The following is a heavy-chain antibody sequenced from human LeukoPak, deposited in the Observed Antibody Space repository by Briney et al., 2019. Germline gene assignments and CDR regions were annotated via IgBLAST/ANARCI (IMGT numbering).Heavy chain of an antibody. CDR3: ATHNNWRLEY. Sequence: PGGSLRLSCVDSGLTLRSYWMTCVRQPPGKGLEWLANINQDSSDIHYVDSVRGRFTISRDNAKNSVYLQMNSLRAEDTALYYCATHNNWRLEYWGQGTLVTVCS. CDR2: INQDSSDI. D-gene: IGHD1-20*01. V-gene: IGHV3-7*05. CDR1: GLTLRSYW. J-gene: IGHJ4*02.